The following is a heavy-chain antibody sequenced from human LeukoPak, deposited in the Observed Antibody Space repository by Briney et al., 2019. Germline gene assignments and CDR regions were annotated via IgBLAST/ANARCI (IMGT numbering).Heavy chain of an antibody. CDR3: ARAMYPSSSIAAV. CDR1: GFTFSSYG. CDR2: IRYDGSNK. Sequence: GGSLRLSCAASGFTFSSYGMHWVRQAPGRGLEWVAFIRYDGSNKYYADSVKGRFTISRDNSKNTLYLQMNSLRAEDTAVYFCARAMYPSSSIAAVGGQGTLVTASS. D-gene: IGHD6-13*01. J-gene: IGHJ4*02. V-gene: IGHV3-30*02.